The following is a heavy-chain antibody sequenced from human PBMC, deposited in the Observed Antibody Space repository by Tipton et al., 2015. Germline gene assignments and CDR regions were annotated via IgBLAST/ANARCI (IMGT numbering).Heavy chain of an antibody. CDR1: GFTLSRYA. CDR2: ISSNGYNT. J-gene: IGHJ5*02. V-gene: IGHV3-64*04. CDR3: AKDGARYDYVWGSSRPRWFDP. Sequence: SLRLSCSAAGFTLSRYAMNWVRQAPGKGLEYVSGISSNGYNTHYADSVKGRFTISRDNSKNTLYLQMNSLRAEDTAVYYCAKDGARYDYVWGSSRPRWFDPWGQGTLVTVSS. D-gene: IGHD3-16*01.